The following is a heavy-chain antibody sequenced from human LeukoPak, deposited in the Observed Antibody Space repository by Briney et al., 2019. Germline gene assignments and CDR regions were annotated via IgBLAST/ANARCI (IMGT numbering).Heavy chain of an antibody. CDR1: GYIFTGYY. Sequence: ASVKVSCKASGYIFTGYYMHWVRQAPGQGLEWMGWINPNSGGTNYAQKFQGRVTMTRDTSTSTAYMELSRLGSDDTAVYYCARDLKWNYFDYWGQGTLVTVSS. CDR3: ARDLKWNYFDY. CDR2: INPNSGGT. D-gene: IGHD1-26*01. V-gene: IGHV1-2*02. J-gene: IGHJ4*02.